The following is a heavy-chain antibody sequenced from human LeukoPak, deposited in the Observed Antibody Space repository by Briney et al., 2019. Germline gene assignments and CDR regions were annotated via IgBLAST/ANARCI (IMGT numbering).Heavy chain of an antibody. CDR1: GYTFTSYG. D-gene: IGHD3-10*01. J-gene: IGHJ6*03. CDR2: ISAYNGNT. CDR3: ARVTIHYYNLYYYMDV. Sequence: ASVKVSCKASGYTFTSYGISWVRQAPGQGLEWMGWISAYNGNTNYAQKLQGRVTMTTDTSTSTAYMELRSLRSDDTAVYYCARVTIHYYNLYYYMDVWGKGTTVTVSS. V-gene: IGHV1-18*01.